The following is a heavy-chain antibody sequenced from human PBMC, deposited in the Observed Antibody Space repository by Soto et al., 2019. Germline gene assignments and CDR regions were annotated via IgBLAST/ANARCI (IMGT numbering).Heavy chain of an antibody. V-gene: IGHV3-23*01. D-gene: IGHD3-3*01. CDR1: GFIFNNYG. Sequence: GGSLRLSCAASGFIFNNYGMTWVRQAPGKGLEWVSSISGSGGSTYYADSVKGRFTVSRDNSKNTLYLQMDSLRAEDTAVYYCAKGGVGFTDGYFDYWGRGTLVTVSS. J-gene: IGHJ4*02. CDR2: ISGSGGST. CDR3: AKGGVGFTDGYFDY.